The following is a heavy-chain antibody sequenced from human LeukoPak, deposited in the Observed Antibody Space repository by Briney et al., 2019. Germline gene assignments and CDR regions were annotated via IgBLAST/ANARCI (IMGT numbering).Heavy chain of an antibody. Sequence: GESLKISCKGSGYSFTSYWIGWVRQMPGKGLEWMGIIYPGDSDTRYSPSFQGQVTISADKSISTAYLQWSSLEASGTAMYYCARQYCSGGSCYGAFNIWGRGTMVTVSS. D-gene: IGHD2-15*01. CDR2: IYPGDSDT. CDR3: ARQYCSGGSCYGAFNI. V-gene: IGHV5-51*01. CDR1: GYSFTSYW. J-gene: IGHJ3*02.